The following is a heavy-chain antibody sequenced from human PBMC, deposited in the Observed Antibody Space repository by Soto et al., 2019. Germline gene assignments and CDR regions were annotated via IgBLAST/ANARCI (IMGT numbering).Heavy chain of an antibody. J-gene: IGHJ4*02. CDR3: ARSQFDYIWGTSGYFDS. CDR1: GYSFSTHW. V-gene: IGHV5-51*01. Sequence: PGESLKISCKGSGYSFSTHWVGWVRQMPGKGLEWMGIIYPGDSDTRYSPSFQGQVTISADESITIAYLQWSSLKASDTAMYYCARSQFDYIWGTSGYFDSWGQGTLVTVSS. D-gene: IGHD3-16*01. CDR2: IYPGDSDT.